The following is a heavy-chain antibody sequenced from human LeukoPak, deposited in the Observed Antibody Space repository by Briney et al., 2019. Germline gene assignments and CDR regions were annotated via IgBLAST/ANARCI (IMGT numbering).Heavy chain of an antibody. CDR3: ARAYGDYARAYFDY. D-gene: IGHD4-17*01. J-gene: IGHJ4*02. V-gene: IGHV4-38-2*02. CDR2: IYYSGST. Sequence: SETLSLTCTVSGYSISSGYYWGWIRQPPGKGLEWIGYIYYSGSTYYNPSLKSRVTISVDTSKNQFSLKLSSVTAADTAVYYCARAYGDYARAYFDYWGQGTLVTVSS. CDR1: GYSISSGYY.